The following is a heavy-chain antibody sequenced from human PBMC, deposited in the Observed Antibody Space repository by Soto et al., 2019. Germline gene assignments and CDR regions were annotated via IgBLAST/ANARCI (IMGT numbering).Heavy chain of an antibody. V-gene: IGHV4-31*03. CDR1: GASITSGAYY. CDR3: ARGSRFDP. CDR2: IYYTGCT. J-gene: IGHJ5*02. D-gene: IGHD1-26*01. Sequence: SETLSLTCTVSGASITSGAYYWTWVRQHPVKGLEWIGHIYYTGCTYYNPSLKSRLNISLDTSKHQFSLQLESMTAADTAIDYWARGSRFDPWGQGTLVTVSS.